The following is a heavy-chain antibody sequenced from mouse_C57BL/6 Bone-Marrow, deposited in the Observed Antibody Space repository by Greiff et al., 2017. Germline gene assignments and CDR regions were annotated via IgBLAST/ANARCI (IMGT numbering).Heavy chain of an antibody. CDR3: ARDNYYAMDY. CDR1: GYTFTSYW. CDR2: IYPGSGST. Sequence: QVHVKQPGAELVKPGASVKMSCKASGYTFTSYWITWVKQRPGQGLEWIGDIYPGSGSTNYNEKFKSKATLTVDTSSSTAYMQLSSLTSEDSAVYYCARDNYYAMDYWGQGTSVTVSS. V-gene: IGHV1-55*01. D-gene: IGHD1-3*01. J-gene: IGHJ4*01.